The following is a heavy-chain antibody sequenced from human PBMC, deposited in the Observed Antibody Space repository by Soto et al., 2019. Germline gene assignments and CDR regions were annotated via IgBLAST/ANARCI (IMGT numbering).Heavy chain of an antibody. V-gene: IGHV3-23*01. CDR1: GFTFSSYA. J-gene: IGHJ4*02. D-gene: IGHD6-19*01. CDR2: ISGSGTST. CDR3: AKDRKSGSGWYWGY. Sequence: GSLRLSCAASGFTFSSYAMSWVRQAPGKGLEWVSGISGSGTSTYFADSVTGRFTISRGNSKDTLYLKMNSLRAEDTALYYCAKDRKSGSGWYWGYWGQGALVTVSS.